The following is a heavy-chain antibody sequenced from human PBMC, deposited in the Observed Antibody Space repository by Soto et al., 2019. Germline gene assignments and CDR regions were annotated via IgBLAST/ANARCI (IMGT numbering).Heavy chain of an antibody. J-gene: IGHJ3*02. Sequence: EVQLVESGGGLVKPGGSLRLSCAASGFTFSTYAMNWVRQVPGKGLEWVSAITTSSTYKYYADSLKGRFTISRDDAKNSLYLQMNSLRIEDTAVYYCARDRDTIFGVATYAFDIWGQGTLVTVSS. CDR3: ARDRDTIFGVATYAFDI. V-gene: IGHV3-21*02. CDR1: GFTFSTYA. CDR2: ITTSSTYK. D-gene: IGHD3-3*01.